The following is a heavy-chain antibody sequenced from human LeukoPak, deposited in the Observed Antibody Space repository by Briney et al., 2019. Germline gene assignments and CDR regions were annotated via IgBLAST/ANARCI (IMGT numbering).Heavy chain of an antibody. CDR2: INTGGTVT. CDR1: GFTLSKYW. J-gene: IGHJ4*02. Sequence: GGSLRLSCAASGFTLSKYWMLWVRQAPGKGLESVSRINTGGTVTIYADSVKGRFTVSRDNADNTMFLQMNSVRDEDTAVYYCATKQWLAPPPDSWGQGTPVTVSS. V-gene: IGHV3-74*01. D-gene: IGHD6-19*01. CDR3: ATKQWLAPPPDS.